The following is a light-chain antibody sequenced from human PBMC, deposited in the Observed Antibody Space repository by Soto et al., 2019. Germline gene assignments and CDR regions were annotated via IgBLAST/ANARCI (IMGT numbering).Light chain of an antibody. CDR2: KAS. J-gene: IGKJ1*01. Sequence: QMAQSPSTLSASVGDRVTITCRASQSINSRLAWYQQKPGKAPKLLIYKASSLESGVPSRFSGSESGTEFTLTISSLQADDFATYYCQQYNSYSLWTFGQGTKVDIK. CDR3: QQYNSYSLWT. V-gene: IGKV1-5*03. CDR1: QSINSR.